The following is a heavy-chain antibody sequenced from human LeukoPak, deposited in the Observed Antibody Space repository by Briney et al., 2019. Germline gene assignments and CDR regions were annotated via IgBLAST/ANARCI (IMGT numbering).Heavy chain of an antibody. V-gene: IGHV1-8*01. CDR1: GYTFTSYD. Sequence: GASVKVSCKASGYTFTSYDINWVRQATGQGLEWMGWMNPNSGNTGYAQKFQGRVTMTRNTSISTAYMELSSLRSEDTAVYYCAILDGGATTLEDSNAFDIWGQGTMVTVSS. J-gene: IGHJ3*02. CDR2: MNPNSGNT. CDR3: AILDGGATTLEDSNAFDI. D-gene: IGHD1-26*01.